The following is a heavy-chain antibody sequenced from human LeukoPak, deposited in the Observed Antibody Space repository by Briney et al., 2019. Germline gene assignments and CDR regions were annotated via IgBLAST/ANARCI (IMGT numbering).Heavy chain of an antibody. J-gene: IGHJ3*02. CDR2: ISYDGSNK. D-gene: IGHD2-15*01. CDR1: GFTFSSYV. Sequence: GRSLRLSCAASGFTFSSYVMHWVRQAPGKGLEWVAVISYDGSNKYYADSVKGRFTISRDNSKNTLYLQMNSLRAEDTAVYYCAKDHATGFPTDAFDIWGQGTMVTVSS. V-gene: IGHV3-30*18. CDR3: AKDHATGFPTDAFDI.